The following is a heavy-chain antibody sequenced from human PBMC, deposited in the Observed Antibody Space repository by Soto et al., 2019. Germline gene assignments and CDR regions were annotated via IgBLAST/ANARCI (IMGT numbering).Heavy chain of an antibody. D-gene: IGHD2-15*01. V-gene: IGHV3-30*18. CDR1: GFTFSSYG. CDR2: ISYDGSNK. CDR3: AKRLGYCSGGSCYYSYYYYGMDV. J-gene: IGHJ6*02. Sequence: GGSLRLSCAASGFTFSSYGMHWVRQAPGKGLEWVAVISYDGSNKYYADSVKGRFTISRDNSKNTLYLQMNSLRAEDTAVYYCAKRLGYCSGGSCYYSYYYYGMDVWGQGTTVTVSS.